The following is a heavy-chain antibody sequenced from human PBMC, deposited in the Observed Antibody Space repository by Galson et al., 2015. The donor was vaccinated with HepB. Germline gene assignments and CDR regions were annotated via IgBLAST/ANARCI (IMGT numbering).Heavy chain of an antibody. J-gene: IGHJ6*02. CDR3: ARIHERYCSSTSCSNYYYYGMDV. V-gene: IGHV6-1*01. D-gene: IGHD2-2*01. CDR1: GDSVSSNSAA. CDR2: TYYRSKWYN. Sequence: CAISGDSVSSNSAAWNWIRQSPSRGLEWLGRTYYRSKWYNDYAVSVKSRITINPDTSKNQFSLQLNSVTPEDTAAYYCARIHERYCSSTSCSNYYYYGMDVWGQGTTVTVSS.